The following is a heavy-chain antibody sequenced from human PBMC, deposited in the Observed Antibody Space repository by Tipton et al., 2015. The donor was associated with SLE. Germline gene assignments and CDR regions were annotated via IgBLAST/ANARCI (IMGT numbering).Heavy chain of an antibody. Sequence: PGLVKPSETLSLTCTVSGDSISSYYWSWIRQPPGKGLEWIGYIYYSGSTNYNPSLKSRVTISVDTSKNQFSLKLSSVTASDTAVYYCARQQEDTEDYNGMAVWCRGTTVTVSS. CDR3: ARQQEDTEDYNGMAV. CDR2: IYYSGST. V-gene: IGHV4-59*08. J-gene: IGHJ6*02. CDR1: GDSISSYY. D-gene: IGHD2-15*01.